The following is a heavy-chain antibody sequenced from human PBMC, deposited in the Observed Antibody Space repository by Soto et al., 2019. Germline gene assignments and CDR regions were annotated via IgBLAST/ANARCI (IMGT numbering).Heavy chain of an antibody. CDR1: GGSISSGDYY. CDR3: ARDRAMITFGGVIPGSLDI. V-gene: IGHV4-30-4*01. Sequence: QVQLQESGPGLVKPSQTLSLTCTVSGGSISSGDYYWSWIRQPPGKGLEWIGYIYYSGSTYYNPSLKSRVPISVDTSKNHFSLKLSSVTAADTAVYYCARDRAMITFGGVIPGSLDIWGQGTMVTVSS. D-gene: IGHD3-16*02. CDR2: IYYSGST. J-gene: IGHJ3*02.